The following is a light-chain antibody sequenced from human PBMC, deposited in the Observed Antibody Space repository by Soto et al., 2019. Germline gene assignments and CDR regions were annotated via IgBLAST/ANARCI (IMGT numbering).Light chain of an antibody. Sequence: EIVMTQSPGTLSVSPGERVIFSCRASQSVSSNLAWYQQKRGQTPRLLIYGASTRATGIPDRFSGSGSGTEFTLTISILKSEDFADYYCQQYQNWPLITFGQGTRLEIK. CDR3: QQYQNWPLIT. V-gene: IGKV3-15*01. CDR2: GAS. J-gene: IGKJ5*01. CDR1: QSVSSN.